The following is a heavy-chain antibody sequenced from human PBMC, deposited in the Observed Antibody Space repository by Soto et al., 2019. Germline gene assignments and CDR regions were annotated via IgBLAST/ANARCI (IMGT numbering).Heavy chain of an antibody. J-gene: IGHJ4*02. CDR1: GCIFSSYA. CDR3: ARGEGYSYGRPDH. CDR2: ISYDGNSK. D-gene: IGHD5-18*01. V-gene: IGHV3-30-3*01. Sequence: GGALRLSWAASGCIFSSYAMHWVLQAPGKGLEWVAVISYDGNSKFYTDSVKGRFTISRDTSGNTLSLQMNSLRAEDTAVYYCARGEGYSYGRPDHWGQGTLVTVSS.